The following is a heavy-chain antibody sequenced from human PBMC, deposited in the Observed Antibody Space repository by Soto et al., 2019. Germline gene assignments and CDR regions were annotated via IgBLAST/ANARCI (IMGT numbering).Heavy chain of an antibody. D-gene: IGHD1-26*01. J-gene: IGHJ4*02. CDR2: LYTGTGT. CDR1: GCTVSSSY. V-gene: IGHV3-53*01. Sequence: GGSLRLSCAASGCTVSSSYLTWVRQAPGKGLEWVAILYTGTGTVYADAVKGRFTISRDSSKNKLELQMQRLRAEGTAMDFCGRPRYTGTYSSRFLDYWDPGSLVTVSS. CDR3: GRPRYTGTYSSRFLDY.